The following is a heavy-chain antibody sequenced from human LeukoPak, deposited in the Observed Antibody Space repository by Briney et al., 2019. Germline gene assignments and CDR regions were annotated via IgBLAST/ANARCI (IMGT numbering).Heavy chain of an antibody. J-gene: IGHJ4*02. Sequence: PGGSLRLSCAASGFTFSSYALTWVRQAPGKGLEWVSSISDSGDRTHYADSVKGRFTTSRVNSQNTLLLQMSNLRTEDTAVYYCANSSLGWGRGTLVTVPS. CDR1: GFTFSSYA. V-gene: IGHV3-23*01. CDR3: ANSSLG. CDR2: ISDSGDRT.